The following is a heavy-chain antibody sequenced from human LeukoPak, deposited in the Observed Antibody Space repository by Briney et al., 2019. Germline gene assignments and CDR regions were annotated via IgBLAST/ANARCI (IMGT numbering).Heavy chain of an antibody. CDR2: IYHSGST. J-gene: IGHJ4*02. V-gene: IGHV4-4*02. CDR1: GGSISSSNW. D-gene: IGHD4-17*01. Sequence: SGTLSLTCAVSGGSISSSNWWSWVRQPPGKGLEWIGEIYHSGSTNYNPSLKSRVTISLDKSKNQFSLKLSSVTAADTAVYYCARLDYGDYGAYFDYWGLGTLVTVSS. CDR3: ARLDYGDYGAYFDY.